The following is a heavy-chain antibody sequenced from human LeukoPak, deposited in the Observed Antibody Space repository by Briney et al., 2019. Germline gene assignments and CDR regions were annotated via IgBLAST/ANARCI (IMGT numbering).Heavy chain of an antibody. CDR1: GGSFSGYY. J-gene: IGHJ4*02. V-gene: IGHV4-34*01. CDR3: ARRGYCSSTSGYGFDY. CDR2: LNHSGST. D-gene: IGHD2-2*01. Sequence: SETLSLTCAVYGGSFSGYYWSWLRQPPGKGLERIGELNHSGSTNYTPSLKSRVTISVDTSKNQFSLKLSSMTAADTAVYYWARRGYCSSTSGYGFDYWGQGTLVTVSS.